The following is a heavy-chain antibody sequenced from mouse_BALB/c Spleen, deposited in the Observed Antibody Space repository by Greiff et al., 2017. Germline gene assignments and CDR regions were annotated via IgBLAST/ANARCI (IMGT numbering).Heavy chain of an antibody. J-gene: IGHJ4*01. D-gene: IGHD2-3*01. CDR1: GFTFSSFG. CDR3: ARWGYDRYYYAMDY. CDR2: ISSGSSTI. Sequence: EAKVVESGGGLVQPGGSRKLSCAASGFTFSSFGMHWVRQAPEKGLEWVAYISSGSSTIYYADTVKGRFTISRDNPKNTLFLQMTSLRSEDTAMYYCARWGYDRYYYAMDYWGQGTSVTVSS. V-gene: IGHV5-17*02.